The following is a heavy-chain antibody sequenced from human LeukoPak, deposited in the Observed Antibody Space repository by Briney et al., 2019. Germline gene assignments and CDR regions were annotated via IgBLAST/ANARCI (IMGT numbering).Heavy chain of an antibody. D-gene: IGHD6-19*01. V-gene: IGHV3-7*01. CDR3: ARGFRGWYAEGFDY. CDR2: IKQDGSEK. Sequence: GGSLRPSCAASGFTFISYWLTWVRQAPGKGLEWVANIKQDGSEKYYVGSVKGRLTISRDNAKNSLYLQMNSLRAEDTAVYYCARGFRGWYAEGFDYWGQGTLVTVSS. J-gene: IGHJ4*02. CDR1: GFTFISYW.